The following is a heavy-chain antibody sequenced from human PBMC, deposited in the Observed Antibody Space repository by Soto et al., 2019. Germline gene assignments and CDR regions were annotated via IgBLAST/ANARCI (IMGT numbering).Heavy chain of an antibody. V-gene: IGHV1-69*13. Sequence: GASLKFSCNASGKTFSSYAISWERQAPGQGLEWMGGIIPIFGTANYAQTLQGRVTITADESTSTAYMELSSLRSEDTAVYYCARVLLHYYGSGSYYNGGYYYYGMDVWGQGTTATVSS. D-gene: IGHD3-10*01. CDR2: IIPIFGTA. CDR3: ARVLLHYYGSGSYYNGGYYYYGMDV. CDR1: GKTFSSYA. J-gene: IGHJ6*02.